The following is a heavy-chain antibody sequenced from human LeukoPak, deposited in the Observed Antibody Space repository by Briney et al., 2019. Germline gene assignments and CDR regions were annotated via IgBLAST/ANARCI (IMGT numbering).Heavy chain of an antibody. Sequence: SVKVSCKASGGTFSSYAISWVRQAPGQGLEWMGGIIPIFGTANYAQKFQGRVTITTDESTSTAYMELSSLRSEDTAVYYCAKGSVVPATIRWFDPWGQGTLVTVSS. J-gene: IGHJ5*02. CDR2: IIPIFGTA. V-gene: IGHV1-69*05. CDR3: AKGSVVPATIRWFDP. D-gene: IGHD2-2*02. CDR1: GGTFSSYA.